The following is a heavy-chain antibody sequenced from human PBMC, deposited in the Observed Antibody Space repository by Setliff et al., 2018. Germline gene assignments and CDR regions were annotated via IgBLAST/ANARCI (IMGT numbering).Heavy chain of an antibody. Sequence: VKVSCRASGGTFSIFVFSWVRQAPGQGLEWMGGIIPMFDKARYAQKFQGRVTITADESTTTVFMELSNLRSEDTAVYFCARGLSTDTDSWGQGTLVTVSS. D-gene: IGHD4-4*01. CDR2: IIPMFDKA. V-gene: IGHV1-69*01. CDR3: ARGLSTDTDS. J-gene: IGHJ4*02. CDR1: GGTFSIFV.